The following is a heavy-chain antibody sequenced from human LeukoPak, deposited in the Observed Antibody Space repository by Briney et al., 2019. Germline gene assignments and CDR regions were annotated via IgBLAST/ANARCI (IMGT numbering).Heavy chain of an antibody. CDR3: ASRYCSSTSCYMHSPDEDAFDI. CDR1: GFTFTTHD. V-gene: IGHV1-8*01. CDR2: MNPDSGDT. J-gene: IGHJ3*02. D-gene: IGHD2-2*02. Sequence: ASVKVSCKTSGFTFTTHDMTWVRQATGQGLEWMGWMNPDSGDTGYAQKFQGGVTMTRDTSISTAYMELSSLQSEDTAVYYCASRYCSSTSCYMHSPDEDAFDIWGQGTMVTVSS.